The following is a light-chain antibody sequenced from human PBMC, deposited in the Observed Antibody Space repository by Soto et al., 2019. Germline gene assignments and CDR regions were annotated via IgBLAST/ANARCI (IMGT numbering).Light chain of an antibody. V-gene: IGKV1-39*01. Sequence: DIQMTQSPSSLSASVGDRVTITCRASQNIGNYLNWYQQRPGKAPRLLIYAASNLQSGVPSRFTGSGSGTDFTLTVSSLQPEDFATYVCPQSSTTPLTFGGETRVEIK. J-gene: IGKJ4*01. CDR3: PQSSTTPLT. CDR2: AAS. CDR1: QNIGNY.